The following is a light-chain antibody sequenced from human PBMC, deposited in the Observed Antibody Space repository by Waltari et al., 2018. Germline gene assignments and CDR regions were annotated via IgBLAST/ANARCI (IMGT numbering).Light chain of an antibody. V-gene: IGKV3-15*01. CDR1: QSISNN. CDR3: QQYNTWPPST. Sequence: EIVMTQSPAALSVSPGGRATFSCRVSQSISNNVAWYQHKPGQPPRLLISGASTRAAGVPARFSGSGSGTEFSLTISSLQSEDSAIYFCQQYNTWPPSTFGQGTKLEIK. CDR2: GAS. J-gene: IGKJ2*02.